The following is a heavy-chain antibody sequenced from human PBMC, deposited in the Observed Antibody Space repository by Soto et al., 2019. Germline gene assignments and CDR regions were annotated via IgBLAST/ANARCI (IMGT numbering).Heavy chain of an antibody. J-gene: IGHJ4*02. CDR1: GYTFTNYG. V-gene: IGHV1-18*01. CDR2: INVYNGNT. D-gene: IGHD6-13*01. CDR3: ARDAAAGLNDC. Sequence: QVQLVQSGAEVKKPGASVKVSCKASGYTFTNYGISWVRQAPGQGLEWMGWINVYNGNTKSAQKLQGRVTLTTDTSTRTAYMELRSLRSDDTAVYYCARDAAAGLNDCWGQGTLVTVSS.